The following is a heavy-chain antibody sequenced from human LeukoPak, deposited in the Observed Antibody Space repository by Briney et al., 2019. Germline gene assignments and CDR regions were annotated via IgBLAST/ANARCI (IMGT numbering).Heavy chain of an antibody. D-gene: IGHD5-24*01. CDR3: AGRLWRRDGYNLSAFDI. CDR2: IYYSGST. Sequence: SETLSLICTVSGGSISSYYWNWIRQPPGKGLEWIGYIYYSGSTNYHPSLKSRVTISVDTSKNQFSLKLSSVTAADTAVYYCAGRLWRRDGYNLSAFDIWGQGTMVTVSS. V-gene: IGHV4-59*01. J-gene: IGHJ3*02. CDR1: GGSISSYY.